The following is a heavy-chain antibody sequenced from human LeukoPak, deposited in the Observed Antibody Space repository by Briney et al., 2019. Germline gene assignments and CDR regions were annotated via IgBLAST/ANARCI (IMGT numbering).Heavy chain of an antibody. CDR1: GGTFSSYA. Sequence: ASVKVSCKASGGTFSSYAISWVRQAPGQGLEWMGWINPNSGGTNYAQKFQGRVTMTRDTSISTAYMELSRLRSDDTAVYYCARGVITMVRGVIGYYYYYMDVWGKGTTVTISS. V-gene: IGHV1-2*02. J-gene: IGHJ6*03. CDR3: ARGVITMVRGVIGYYYYYMDV. D-gene: IGHD3-10*01. CDR2: INPNSGGT.